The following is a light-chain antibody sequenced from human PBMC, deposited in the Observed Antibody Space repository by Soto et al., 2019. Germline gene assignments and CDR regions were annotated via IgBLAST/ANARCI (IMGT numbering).Light chain of an antibody. CDR3: ALYVGPGTVV. V-gene: IGLV8-61*01. CDR1: SGSVLTSYY. J-gene: IGLJ2*01. Sequence: QTVVSQEPSFSVSPGGTVTLTCGLTSGSVLTSYYPTWYQQTPGQAPRTLIYSTNIRSSGVPDRFSGSILGNKAALTITGAQADEECDYYGALYVGPGTVVFGGGTKLTVL. CDR2: STN.